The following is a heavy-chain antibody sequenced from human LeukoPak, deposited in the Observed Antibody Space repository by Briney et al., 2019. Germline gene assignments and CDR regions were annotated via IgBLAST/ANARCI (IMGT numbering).Heavy chain of an antibody. D-gene: IGHD5-18*01. CDR2: IYYSGGT. Sequence: SSETLSLTCTVSGGSISTYYWTWIRQPPGKGLEWIGYIYYSGGTNYNPSLKSRVTMSVDTSKNQFSLKLNSVTAADTAVYYCARDRPGLPVDYWGRGTLVTVSS. V-gene: IGHV4-59*01. J-gene: IGHJ4*02. CDR3: ARDRPGLPVDY. CDR1: GGSISTYY.